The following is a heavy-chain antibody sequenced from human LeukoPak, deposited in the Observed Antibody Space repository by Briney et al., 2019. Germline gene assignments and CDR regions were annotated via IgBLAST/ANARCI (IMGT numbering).Heavy chain of an antibody. CDR1: GFTVSSNH. J-gene: IGHJ4*02. Sequence: PGGSLRLSCAASGFTVSSNHMTWVRQAPGKGLEWVSEIYTGGLTFYADSVKGRFTISRDNSKNTVYLQMNSLGVEDTARYYCARDNAPAGGGLDYWGQGTLVTVSS. CDR2: IYTGGLT. CDR3: ARDNAPAGGGLDY. D-gene: IGHD2-2*01. V-gene: IGHV3-53*01.